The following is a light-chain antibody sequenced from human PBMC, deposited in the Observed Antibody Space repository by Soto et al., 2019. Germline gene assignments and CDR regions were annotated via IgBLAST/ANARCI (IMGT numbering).Light chain of an antibody. J-gene: IGKJ3*01. CDR2: KAS. V-gene: IGKV1-5*03. CDR1: QRFSSW. Sequence: DIKMTQSPSTLSASVGDRVTITGRASQRFSSWLAGYQQNPGKAPKPLIYKASNLERVVPSRFSGSGSGTEFTLTISSLQPDDFATYYCQQYKSYCTFGPGTKVDMK. CDR3: QQYKSYCT.